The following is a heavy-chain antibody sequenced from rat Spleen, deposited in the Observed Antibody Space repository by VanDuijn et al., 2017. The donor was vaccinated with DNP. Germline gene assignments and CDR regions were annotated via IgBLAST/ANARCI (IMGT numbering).Heavy chain of an antibody. V-gene: IGHV4-2*01. CDR1: GFNFNDYW. CDR3: SREGLRASDY. Sequence: EVKLVESGGGLVQPGRSLKLSCAASGFNFNDYWMGWVRQAPGKGLEWIGEINEDSGTINYTPSLKYKFTISRDNAQNTLYLQMSKLGSEDSAIYYCSREGLRASDYWGQGVLVTVSS. CDR2: INEDSGTI. D-gene: IGHD4-1*01. J-gene: IGHJ2*01.